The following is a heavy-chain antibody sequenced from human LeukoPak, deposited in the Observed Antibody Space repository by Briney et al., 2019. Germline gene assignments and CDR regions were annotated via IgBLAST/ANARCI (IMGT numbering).Heavy chain of an antibody. J-gene: IGHJ5*02. V-gene: IGHV3-48*01. CDR3: ARDIWSHIVVVPAATGWFDP. CDR2: ISSSSSTI. CDR1: GFTFSSYS. Sequence: GGSLRLSCAASGFTFSSYSMNWVRQAPGKGLEWVSYISSSSSTIYYADSVKGRFTISRDNAKNSLYLQMNSLRAEDTAVYYCARDIWSHIVVVPAATGWFDPWGQGTLVTVSS. D-gene: IGHD2-2*01.